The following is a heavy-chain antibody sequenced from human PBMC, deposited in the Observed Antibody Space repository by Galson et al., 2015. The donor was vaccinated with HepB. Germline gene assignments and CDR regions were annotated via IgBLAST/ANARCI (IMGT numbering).Heavy chain of an antibody. CDR1: GFTFSSYG. J-gene: IGHJ6*03. CDR2: IWYDGSNK. CDR3: ARARSSSGAMDV. D-gene: IGHD6-6*01. Sequence: SLRLSCAASGFTFSSYGMHWVRQAPGKGLEWVAVIWYDGSNKYYADSVKGRFTISRDNSKNTLYLQMNSLRAEDTAVYYCARARSSSGAMDVWGKGTTVTVSS. V-gene: IGHV3-33*01.